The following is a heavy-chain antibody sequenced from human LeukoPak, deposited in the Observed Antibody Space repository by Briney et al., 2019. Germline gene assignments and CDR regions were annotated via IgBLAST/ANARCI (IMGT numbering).Heavy chain of an antibody. Sequence: PSETLSLTCTVSGGSISSSSYYWGWIRQPPGKGLEWIGSIYYSGSTYYNPSLKSRVTISVDTSKNQFSLKLSSVTAADTAVYYCARIPIAAAGDYYYYGMDVWGQGTTVTVSS. V-gene: IGHV4-39*07. CDR2: IYYSGST. J-gene: IGHJ6*02. CDR1: GGSISSSSYY. CDR3: ARIPIAAAGDYYYYGMDV. D-gene: IGHD6-13*01.